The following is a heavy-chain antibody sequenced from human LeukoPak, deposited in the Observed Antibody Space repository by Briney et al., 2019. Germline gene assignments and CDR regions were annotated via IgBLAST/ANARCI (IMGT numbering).Heavy chain of an antibody. CDR2: IRPMNSDV. V-gene: IGHV5-51*01. CDR1: GYNFNTYW. D-gene: IGHD1-26*01. CDR3: ARVQARYYCFDY. J-gene: IGHJ4*02. Sequence: GESLKISCQGSGYNFNTYWVAWVRQLPGKGLEWMGIIRPMNSDVRYSPSFQGQVTISADKSISTAYLQWSSLKASDTAMYYCARVQARYYCFDYWGQGTLVTVSS.